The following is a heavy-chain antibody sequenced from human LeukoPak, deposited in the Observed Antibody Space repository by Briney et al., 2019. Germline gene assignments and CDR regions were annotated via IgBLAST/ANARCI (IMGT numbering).Heavy chain of an antibody. CDR2: ISYDGSNK. V-gene: IGHV3-30-3*01. J-gene: IGHJ6*02. D-gene: IGHD2-15*01. Sequence: PGGSLRLSCAASGFTFSSYAMLWVRQAPGKGLEWVAVISYDGSNKYYADPVKGRFTISRDNSKNTLYLQMNSLRAEDTAVYYCATGYCSGGSCYSAYYYGMDVWGQGTTVTVSS. CDR1: GFTFSSYA. CDR3: ATGYCSGGSCYSAYYYGMDV.